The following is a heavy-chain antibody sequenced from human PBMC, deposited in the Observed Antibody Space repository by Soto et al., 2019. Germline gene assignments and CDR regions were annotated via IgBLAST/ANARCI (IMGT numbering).Heavy chain of an antibody. Sequence: NPSETLSLTCTVSGGSISSYYWSWIRQPPGRGLEWIGYIYYSGRTNYNPSLKSRVTISVDTSKNQFSLKLSSVTAADTAVYYCARDLVAGRNYYYGMDVWGQGTTVTVSS. V-gene: IGHV4-59*01. CDR2: IYYSGRT. D-gene: IGHD6-19*01. J-gene: IGHJ6*02. CDR1: GGSISSYY. CDR3: ARDLVAGRNYYYGMDV.